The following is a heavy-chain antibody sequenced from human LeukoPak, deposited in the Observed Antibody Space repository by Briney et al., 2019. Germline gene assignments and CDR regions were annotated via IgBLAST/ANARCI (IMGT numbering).Heavy chain of an antibody. CDR1: GFTFSNAW. CDR3: STDEYDYVWGSYRYSGEYYFDY. CDR2: IKSKTDGCTT. J-gene: IGHJ4*02. V-gene: IGHV3-15*01. D-gene: IGHD3-16*02. Sequence: PGGSLRLSCAASGFTFSNAWMSWVRQAPGKGLEWVGRIKSKTDGCTTDYAAPVKGRFTISRGDSKNTLYLQMNSLKTEDTAVYYCSTDEYDYVWGSYRYSGEYYFDYWGQGTLVTVSS.